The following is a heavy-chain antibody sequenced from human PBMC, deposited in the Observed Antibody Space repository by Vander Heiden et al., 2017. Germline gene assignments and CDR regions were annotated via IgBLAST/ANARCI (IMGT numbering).Heavy chain of an antibody. Sequence: EVQLLESGGGLVQPGGSLRLSGEASGFTFSSYAMSWVRQAPGKGLEWVSAISGSGGSTYYADSVKGRFTISRDNSKNTLYLQMNSLRAEDTAVYYCAKVIPGAYYDILTGYFDYWGQGTLVTVSS. J-gene: IGHJ4*02. CDR2: ISGSGGST. CDR3: AKVIPGAYYDILTGYFDY. D-gene: IGHD3-9*01. V-gene: IGHV3-23*01. CDR1: GFTFSSYA.